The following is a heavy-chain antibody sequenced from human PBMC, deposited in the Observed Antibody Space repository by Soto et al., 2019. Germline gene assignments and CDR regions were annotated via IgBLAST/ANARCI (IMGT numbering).Heavy chain of an antibody. CDR3: ARDPCSQYSHDTSGFQK. D-gene: IGHD3-22*01. Sequence: EVQLVETGGGLIQPGGSLRLSCAASGFSVSSNYMNWVRQAPGKGLEWLSGIYSGGDTHYADSVKGRFSVFRYNSENRVYLEMKSLRVEDTAIYYCARDPCSQYSHDTSGFQKWGLGTLVTVSS. CDR1: GFSVSSNY. V-gene: IGHV3-53*05. J-gene: IGHJ4*02. CDR2: IYSGGDT.